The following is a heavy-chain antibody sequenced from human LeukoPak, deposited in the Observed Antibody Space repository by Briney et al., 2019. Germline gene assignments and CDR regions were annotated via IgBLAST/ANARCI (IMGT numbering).Heavy chain of an antibody. V-gene: IGHV3-9*01. J-gene: IGHJ4*02. D-gene: IGHD3-10*01. Sequence: PGRSLRLSCAASGFTFSSYAMHWVRQAPGKGLEWVAGISWNSGSIGYADSVKGRFTISRDNAKNSLYLQMNSLRAEDTALYYCAKAPSYGSGSTFDYWGQGTLVTVSS. CDR2: ISWNSGSI. CDR1: GFTFSSYA. CDR3: AKAPSYGSGSTFDY.